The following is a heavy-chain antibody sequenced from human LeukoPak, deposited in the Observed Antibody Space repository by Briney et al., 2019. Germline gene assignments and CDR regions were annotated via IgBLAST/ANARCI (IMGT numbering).Heavy chain of an antibody. V-gene: IGHV3-23*01. CDR2: ISGNAVGT. Sequence: GGSLRLSCAASGFTFSSYAMSWVRQAPGKGLEWVSSISGNAVGTYYADSVKGRFTISRDNSKNTLYMQMNSLRAEDTAVYYCAKYGIVVAGKGLPDWWGQGTLVTVSS. CDR1: GFTFSSYA. CDR3: AKYGIVVAGKGLPDW. J-gene: IGHJ4*02. D-gene: IGHD6-19*01.